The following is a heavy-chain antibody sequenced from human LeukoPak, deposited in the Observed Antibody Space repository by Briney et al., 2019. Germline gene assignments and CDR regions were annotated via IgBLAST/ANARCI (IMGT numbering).Heavy chain of an antibody. CDR1: GYSMSSGYY. D-gene: IGHD3-10*01. CDR3: ASALSYYYGSGSYYHDY. J-gene: IGHJ4*02. Sequence: PSETLSLTCAVSGYSMSSGYYWGWIRQPPGKGLEWIGSIYHSGSTFYNPSFKGRVTISVDTSKNQFSLKLSSVTAADTAVYFCASALSYYYGSGSYYHDYWGQGTLVTVSS. CDR2: IYHSGST. V-gene: IGHV4-38-2*01.